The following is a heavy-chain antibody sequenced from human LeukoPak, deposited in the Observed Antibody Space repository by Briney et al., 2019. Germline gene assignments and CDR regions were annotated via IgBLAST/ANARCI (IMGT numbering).Heavy chain of an antibody. D-gene: IGHD3-3*01. CDR1: GGTFSSYA. V-gene: IGHV1-69*13. J-gene: IGHJ3*02. Sequence: SVKVSCKASGGTFSSYAISWVRQAPGQGLEWMGGIIPIFGTANYAQKFQGRVTITADESTSTAYMELRSLRSDDTAVYYCARDGSITIFGVVTDAFDIWGQGTMVTVSS. CDR2: IIPIFGTA. CDR3: ARDGSITIFGVVTDAFDI.